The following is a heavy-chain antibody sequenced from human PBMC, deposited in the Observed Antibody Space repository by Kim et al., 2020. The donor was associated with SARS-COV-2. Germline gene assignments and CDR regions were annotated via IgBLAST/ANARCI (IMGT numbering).Heavy chain of an antibody. D-gene: IGHD1-26*01. CDR3: ASLHGGTWAFDI. CDR1: GFTFNNFV. CDR2: ISHDSRQR. J-gene: IGHJ3*02. Sequence: GGSLRLSCAASGFTFNNFVMHWVRQAPGKGLEWVALISHDSRQRFYADSVKGRSTVSRDNSKSTLFLQVNSLRPDDAAIYYCASLHGGTWAFDIWGRGTKVIVS. V-gene: IGHV3-30-3*01.